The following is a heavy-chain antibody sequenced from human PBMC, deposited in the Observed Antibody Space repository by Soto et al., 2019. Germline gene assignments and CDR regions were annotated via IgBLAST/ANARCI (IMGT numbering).Heavy chain of an antibody. J-gene: IGHJ6*02. CDR2: IIPALNIA. CDR1: GIRLSGVA. D-gene: IGHD3-9*01. CDR3: AQAGYNYVFLTGSMDG. Sequence: QVQLVQSGAEVKPPGSSVKVSCKASGIRLSGVAISWVRQAPGQGLEWMGGIIPALNIAKSAQMFQGRVILTAGESTGTAYMERSSRRYEDTAVYYCAQAGYNYVFLTGSMDGWGQGTTVTVSS. V-gene: IGHV1-69*01.